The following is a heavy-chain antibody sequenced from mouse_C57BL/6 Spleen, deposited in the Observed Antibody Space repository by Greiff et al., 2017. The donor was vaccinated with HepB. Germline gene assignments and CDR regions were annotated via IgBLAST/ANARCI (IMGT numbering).Heavy chain of an antibody. D-gene: IGHD1-1*01. CDR1: GYAFSSSW. V-gene: IGHV1-82*01. Sequence: VQLQQSGPELVKPGASVKISCKASGYAFSSSWMNWVKQRPGKGLEWIGRIYPGDGDTNYNGKFKGKATLTADKSSSTAYMQLSSLTSEDSAVYFCARQNPGGYGSPYYFDDWGQGTTLTVSS. CDR2: IYPGDGDT. J-gene: IGHJ2*01. CDR3: ARQNPGGYGSPYYFDD.